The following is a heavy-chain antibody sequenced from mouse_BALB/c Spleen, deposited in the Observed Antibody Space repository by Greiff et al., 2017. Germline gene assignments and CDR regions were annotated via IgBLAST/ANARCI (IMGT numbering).Heavy chain of an antibody. CDR3: ARYYYGYYYAMDY. CDR1: GYTFSSYW. CDR2: ILPGSGST. D-gene: IGHD1-1*01. Sequence: QVQLKQSGAELMKPGASVKISCKATGYTFSSYWIEWVKQRPGHGLEWIGEILPGSGSTNYNEKFKGKATFTADTSSNTAYMQLSSLTSEDSAVYYCARYYYGYYYAMDYWGQGTSVTVSS. J-gene: IGHJ4*01. V-gene: IGHV1-9*01.